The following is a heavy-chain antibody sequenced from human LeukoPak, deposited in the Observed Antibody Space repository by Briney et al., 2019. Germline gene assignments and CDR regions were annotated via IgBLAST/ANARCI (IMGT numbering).Heavy chain of an antibody. J-gene: IGHJ4*02. V-gene: IGHV4-34*01. CDR3: ASLSPRTFYAAGTVDY. CDR2: INHSGST. Sequence: SETLSLTCAVYGGSFSGYYRSWIRQPPGKGLEWIGEINHSGSTNYNPSLKSRVTISVDTSKNQFSLKLSSVTAADTAVYYCASLSPRTFYAAGTVDYWGQRTLVTVSS. D-gene: IGHD6-13*01. CDR1: GGSFSGYY.